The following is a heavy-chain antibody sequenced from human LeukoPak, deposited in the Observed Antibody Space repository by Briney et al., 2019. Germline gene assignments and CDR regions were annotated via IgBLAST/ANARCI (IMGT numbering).Heavy chain of an antibody. Sequence: SETLSLTCAVSGGFFSGYYWSWIRQPPGKGLEWIGEINHSGSTNYNPSLKSRVTISVDTSKNQFSLKLSSVTAADTAVYYCARGGFTIFGVVIGRAFDFWGQGTLVTVSS. J-gene: IGHJ4*02. CDR1: GGFFSGYY. CDR2: INHSGST. D-gene: IGHD3-3*01. CDR3: ARGGFTIFGVVIGRAFDF. V-gene: IGHV4-34*01.